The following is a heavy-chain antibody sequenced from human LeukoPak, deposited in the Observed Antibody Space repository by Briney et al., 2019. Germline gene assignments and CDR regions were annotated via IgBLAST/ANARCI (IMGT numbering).Heavy chain of an antibody. D-gene: IGHD4-23*01. Sequence: PSETLSLTCTVSGGSISSSSYYWSWIRQPAGKGLEWIGRIYTSGSTNYNPSLKSRVTMSVDTSKNQFSLKLSSVTAADTAVYCCAREGGGNSPLDYWGQGTLVTVSS. CDR1: GGSISSSSYY. CDR2: IYTSGST. CDR3: AREGGGNSPLDY. J-gene: IGHJ4*02. V-gene: IGHV4-61*02.